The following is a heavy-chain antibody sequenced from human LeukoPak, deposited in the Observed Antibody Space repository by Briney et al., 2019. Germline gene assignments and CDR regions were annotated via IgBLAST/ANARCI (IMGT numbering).Heavy chain of an antibody. J-gene: IGHJ4*02. D-gene: IGHD3-10*01. CDR1: GFTFSTYT. CDR3: ARERFGDFDY. V-gene: IGHV3-21*01. Sequence: GGSLRLSCAASGFTFSTYTMNWVRQAPGKGLEWVSSISSSSTYIYYADSVKGRFTISRDNAKNSLYLQMNSLRDDDTAVYYCARERFGDFDYGGQGTLVTVSS. CDR2: ISSSSTYI.